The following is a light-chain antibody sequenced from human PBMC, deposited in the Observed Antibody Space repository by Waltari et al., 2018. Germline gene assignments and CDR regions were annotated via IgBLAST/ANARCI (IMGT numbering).Light chain of an antibody. CDR1: SSNIGAGYD. CDR3: QSYDISLSGYV. V-gene: IGLV1-40*01. J-gene: IGLJ1*01. Sequence: QSVLTQPPSVSGAPGQRVTLSCTGSSSNIGAGYDVHWYQHLPGTAPQLLIHGNSNRPSGVPDRFSGSKSGTSASLAITGLQADDEADYYCQSYDISLSGYVFGTGTKVTVL. CDR2: GNS.